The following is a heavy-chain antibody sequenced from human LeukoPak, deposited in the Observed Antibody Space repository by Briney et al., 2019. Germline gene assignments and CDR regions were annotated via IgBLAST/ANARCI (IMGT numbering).Heavy chain of an antibody. CDR2: ISSSSSYI. Sequence: GGSLRLSCAASGFTFSSYSMNWVRQAPGKGLEWVSSISSSSSYIYYADSVKGRFTISRDNAKNSLYLQMNSLRAEDTAVYYCAKAGPEYYYDSSGYYPYYFDYWGQGTLVTVSS. V-gene: IGHV3-21*04. CDR3: AKAGPEYYYDSSGYYPYYFDY. D-gene: IGHD3-22*01. CDR1: GFTFSSYS. J-gene: IGHJ4*02.